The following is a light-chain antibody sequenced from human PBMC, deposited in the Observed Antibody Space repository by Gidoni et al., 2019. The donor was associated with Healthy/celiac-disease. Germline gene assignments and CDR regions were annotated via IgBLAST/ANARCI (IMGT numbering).Light chain of an antibody. V-gene: IGKV3-20*01. CDR2: GAS. J-gene: IGKJ2*02. CDR1: QSVNSSY. Sequence: IVLTQSPGTLSLSPGERATLSCRASQSVNSSYLAWYQQKPGQAPSLLIYGASSRATGIPDRFSGSGSGTDFTLTISRLEPEDFAVYYCQQYGSSPRTFGQGTKLEIK. CDR3: QQYGSSPRT.